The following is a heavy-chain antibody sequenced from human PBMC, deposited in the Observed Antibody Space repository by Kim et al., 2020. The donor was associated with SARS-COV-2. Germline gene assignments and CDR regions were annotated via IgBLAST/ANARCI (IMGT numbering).Heavy chain of an antibody. J-gene: IGHJ4*02. V-gene: IGHV1-69*01. Sequence: QKFQGRVTITADESTSTAYMELSSLRSEDTAVYYCARDRDSSGWFYYFDYWGQGTLVTVSS. D-gene: IGHD6-19*01. CDR3: ARDRDSSGWFYYFDY.